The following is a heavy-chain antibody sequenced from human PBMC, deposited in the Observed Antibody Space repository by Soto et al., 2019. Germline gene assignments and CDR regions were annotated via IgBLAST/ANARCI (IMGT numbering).Heavy chain of an antibody. V-gene: IGHV3-30*18. CDR1: GFTFSSYG. Sequence: HPGGSLRLSCAASGFTFSSYGMHWVRQAPGKGLEWVAVISYDGSNKYYADSVRGRFTISRDNSKNTLFLQMNSLRAEDTAVYYCAKDQDYYDSRRSPDYWGQGTLVTVSS. D-gene: IGHD3-10*01. CDR3: AKDQDYYDSRRSPDY. CDR2: ISYDGSNK. J-gene: IGHJ4*02.